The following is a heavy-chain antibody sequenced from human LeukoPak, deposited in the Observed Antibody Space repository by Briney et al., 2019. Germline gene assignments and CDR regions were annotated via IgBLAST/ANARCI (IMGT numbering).Heavy chain of an antibody. CDR1: GFTVRSNY. Sequence: GGSLKLSCAVSGFTVRSNYMSWVRQAPGKGLEWVSIIYSGGSTYYADSMKGRFTISRDNSKNTLFLQMNSLRVEDTAVYYCARVLGGDYDAWGLGTLVTVSS. D-gene: IGHD4-17*01. CDR3: ARVLGGDYDA. V-gene: IGHV3-66*01. J-gene: IGHJ5*02. CDR2: IYSGGST.